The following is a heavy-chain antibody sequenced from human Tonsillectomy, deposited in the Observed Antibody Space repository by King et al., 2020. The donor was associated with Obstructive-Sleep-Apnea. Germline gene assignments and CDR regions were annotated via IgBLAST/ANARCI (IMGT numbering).Heavy chain of an antibody. CDR3: ARVTTRYSSSWFFDY. V-gene: IGHV4-34*01. Sequence: VQLQQWGAGLLKPSETLSLTCAVYGGSFSGYYWSWIRQPPGKGLEWIGEINHSGSTNYNPSLKSRVTISVDTSKNQFSLKLSAVTAADTAVYYCARVTTRYSSSWFFDYWGQGTLVTVSS. CDR2: INHSGST. D-gene: IGHD6-13*01. J-gene: IGHJ4*02. CDR1: GGSFSGYY.